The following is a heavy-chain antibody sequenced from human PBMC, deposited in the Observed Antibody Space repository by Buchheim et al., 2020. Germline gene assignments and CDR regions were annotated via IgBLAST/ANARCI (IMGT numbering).Heavy chain of an antibody. V-gene: IGHV3-23*01. CDR1: GFTFRKYA. J-gene: IGHJ6*02. CDR3: AKAVEYGGNSYYYYGMDV. D-gene: IGHD4-23*01. CDR2: ISVGGGST. Sequence: EVQLWESGGGLAQPGGSLRLSCTASGFTFRKYAMSWVRQAPGKGLEWVSAISVGGGSTYYADSVKGRFTTSIDHSQNPLFLPMSSLRVDDTAVYYCAKAVEYGGNSYYYYGMDVWGQGTT.